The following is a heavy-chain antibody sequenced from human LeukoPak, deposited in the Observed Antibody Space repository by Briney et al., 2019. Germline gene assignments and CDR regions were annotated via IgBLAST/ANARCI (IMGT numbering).Heavy chain of an antibody. CDR1: GFTFSSYA. Sequence: GGSLRLSCAVSGFTFSSYAMSWVRQAPGKGLEWVSAISGSGGSTYYADSVKGRFTISRDNSKNTLYLQMNSLRAEDTAVYYCAKPGITMVRGAYFDYWGQGTLVTVSS. CDR2: ISGSGGST. J-gene: IGHJ4*02. D-gene: IGHD3-10*01. CDR3: AKPGITMVRGAYFDY. V-gene: IGHV3-23*01.